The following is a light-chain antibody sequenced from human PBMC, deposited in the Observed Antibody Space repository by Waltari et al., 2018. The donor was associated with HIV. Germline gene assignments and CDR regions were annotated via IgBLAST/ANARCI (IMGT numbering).Light chain of an antibody. CDR2: LGS. CDR1: QSLLHSNGYNY. J-gene: IGKJ4*01. CDR3: MQTLQTPLT. V-gene: IGKV2-28*01. Sequence: IVVTQSPLSLPVTPGEPASISCRSSQSLLHSNGYNYLDWYLQKPGQSPPVLIYLGSTRASGVPDRFSGSGSGTDFTLKISRVEAEDVGVYYCMQTLQTPLTFGGGTKVEIK.